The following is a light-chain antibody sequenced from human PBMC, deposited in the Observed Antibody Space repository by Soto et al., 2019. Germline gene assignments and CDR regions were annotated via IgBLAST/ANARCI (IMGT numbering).Light chain of an antibody. V-gene: IGLV1-44*01. CDR2: INN. CDR3: AAWDDSLHGLV. J-gene: IGLJ3*02. CDR1: SFNIGSHT. Sequence: QSVLTQPPSASGTPGQRVTISCSGSSFNIGSHTVNWYQQFPGTAPKLPIYINNQRPPGVPDRFSGSKSCTSASLAISGLQSEDEADYSCAAWDDSLHGLVFGGGTKLTVL.